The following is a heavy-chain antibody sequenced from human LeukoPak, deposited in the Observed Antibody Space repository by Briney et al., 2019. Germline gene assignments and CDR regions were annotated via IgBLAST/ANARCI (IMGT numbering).Heavy chain of an antibody. Sequence: PGGSLRLSCAASGLTFSSYWMSWVRQAPGKGLEWVANIKQDGSEKYYVDSVKGRFTISRDNAKNSLYLQMNSLRAEDTAVYYCARLGRAIVVPAAMRYYYYYMDVWGKGTTVTVSS. CDR2: IKQDGSEK. CDR1: GLTFSSYW. D-gene: IGHD2-2*01. CDR3: ARLGRAIVVPAAMRYYYYYMDV. V-gene: IGHV3-7*01. J-gene: IGHJ6*03.